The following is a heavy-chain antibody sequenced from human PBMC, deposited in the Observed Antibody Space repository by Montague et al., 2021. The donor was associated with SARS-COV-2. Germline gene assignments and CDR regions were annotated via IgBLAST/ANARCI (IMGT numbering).Heavy chain of an antibody. D-gene: IGHD3-10*01. CDR1: GGSITTNF. J-gene: IGHJ3*02. CDR2: AYYTGRS. Sequence: SETLSLTCTVSGGSITTNFWSWVRQPPGKGLEWVGYAYYTGRSNSSPSLQSRVFISVDTSKNQVSLKLHSVTAADTAIYYCARDTFYYGSETNYVDTFDMWGRWTMATVSS. CDR3: ARDTFYYGSETNYVDTFDM. V-gene: IGHV4-59*01.